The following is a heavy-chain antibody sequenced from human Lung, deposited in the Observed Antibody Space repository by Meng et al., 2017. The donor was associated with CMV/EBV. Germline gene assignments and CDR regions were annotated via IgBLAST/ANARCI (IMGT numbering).Heavy chain of an antibody. Sequence: EXXSLTCTVSGYSISSGYYWGWVRQPPGKGLEWIGSIYHSGSTYYNPSLKSRVTISVDTSKNQFSLKLSSVTAADTAVYYCARARFDYWGQGTLVTVSS. J-gene: IGHJ4*02. CDR1: GYSISSGYY. CDR2: IYHSGST. V-gene: IGHV4-38-2*02. CDR3: ARARFDY.